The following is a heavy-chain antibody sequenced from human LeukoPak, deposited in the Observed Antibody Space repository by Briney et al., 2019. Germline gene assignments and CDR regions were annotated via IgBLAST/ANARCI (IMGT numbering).Heavy chain of an antibody. CDR1: GFTFSSYA. D-gene: IGHD2-15*01. CDR2: IRSKAYGGTT. Sequence: GGSLRLSCAASGFTFSSYAMSWFRQAPGKGLEWVGFIRSKAYGGTTEYAASVKGRFTISRDDSKSIAYLQMNSLKTEDTAVYYCTSDTYCSGGSCYSYYWGQGTLVTVSS. J-gene: IGHJ4*02. V-gene: IGHV3-49*03. CDR3: TSDTYCSGGSCYSYY.